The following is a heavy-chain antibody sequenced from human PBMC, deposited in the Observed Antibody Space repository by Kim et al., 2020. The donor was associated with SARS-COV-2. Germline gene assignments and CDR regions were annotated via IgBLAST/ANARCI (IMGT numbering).Heavy chain of an antibody. CDR3: ARHPPSSYCSSTSCYGHYFDY. D-gene: IGHD2-2*01. CDR1: GGSISSSSYY. Sequence: SETLSLTCTVSGGSISSSSYYWGWIRQPPGKGLEWIGSIYYSGSTYYNPSLKSRVTISVDTSKNQFSLKLSSVTAADTAVYYCARHPPSSYCSSTSCYGHYFDYWGQGTLVTVSS. J-gene: IGHJ4*02. V-gene: IGHV4-39*01. CDR2: IYYSGST.